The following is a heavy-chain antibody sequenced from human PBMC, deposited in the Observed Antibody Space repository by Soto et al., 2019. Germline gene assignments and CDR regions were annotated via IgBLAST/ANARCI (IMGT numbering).Heavy chain of an antibody. CDR1: GGSISSGGYY. Sequence: QVQLQESGPGLVKPSQTLSLTCTVSGGSISSGGYYWSWIRQHPGKGLEWIGYIYYSGSTYYNPSLKSRVTISVDTSKNQFSLKLSSVTAVDTAVYYCARDGVAVETSNPPYYYYYYMDVWGKGTTVTVSS. CDR3: ARDGVAVETSNPPYYYYYYMDV. CDR2: IYYSGST. J-gene: IGHJ6*03. V-gene: IGHV4-31*03. D-gene: IGHD2-15*01.